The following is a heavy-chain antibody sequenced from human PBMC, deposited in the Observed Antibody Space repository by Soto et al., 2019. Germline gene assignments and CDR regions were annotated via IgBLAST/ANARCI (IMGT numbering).Heavy chain of an antibody. J-gene: IGHJ4*02. CDR1: GGSISSYY. CDR2: IYYSGST. CDR3: ATARPKYYDILTGYPISHLDY. D-gene: IGHD3-9*01. Sequence: TSETLSLTCTVSGGSISSYYWSWIRQPPGKGLEWIGYIYYSGSTNYNPSLKSRVTISVDTSKNQFSLKLSSVTAADTAVYYCATARPKYYDILTGYPISHLDYWGQGTLVTVSS. V-gene: IGHV4-59*01.